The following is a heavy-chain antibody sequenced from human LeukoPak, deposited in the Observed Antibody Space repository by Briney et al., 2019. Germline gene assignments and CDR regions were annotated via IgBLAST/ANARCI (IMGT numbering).Heavy chain of an antibody. D-gene: IGHD6-19*01. J-gene: IGHJ4*02. CDR1: GYTFTSYG. CDR3: ARDPYIAMADFDY. Sequence: ASVKVSCKASGYTFTSYGISWVRQAPGQGLEWMGRINPNSGGTNYAQKFQGRVTMTRDTSISTAYMELSRLRSDDTAVYYCARDPYIAMADFDYWGQGTLVTVSS. V-gene: IGHV1-2*06. CDR2: INPNSGGT.